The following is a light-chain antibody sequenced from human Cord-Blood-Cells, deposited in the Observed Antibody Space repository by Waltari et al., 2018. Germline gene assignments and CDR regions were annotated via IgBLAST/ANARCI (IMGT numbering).Light chain of an antibody. J-gene: IGLJ2*01. CDR2: DVS. CDR1: SSDVGGYNY. CDR3: CSYAGSYTLV. V-gene: IGLV2-11*01. Sequence: QSALTQPRSVSGSPGQSVTISCTGTSSDVGGYNYVSWYQQHPGKAPKLMIYDVSKRPSGVPGRFAGSKSGNAASRTISGLQAEDEADYYFCSYAGSYTLVFGGGTKLTVL.